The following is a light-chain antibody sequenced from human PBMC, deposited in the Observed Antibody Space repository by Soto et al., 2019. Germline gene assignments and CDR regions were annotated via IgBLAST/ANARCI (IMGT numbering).Light chain of an antibody. CDR2: EVS. CDR1: SSDVGRYNY. J-gene: IGLJ2*01. CDR3: SSYTTSDTLV. Sequence: QSALTQPASVSGSPGQSITISGIGTSSDVGRYNYVSWYQQHPGKVPKLMIYEVSNRPSGVSDRFSGSKSGNTASLTISGLQAEDEADYYCSSYTTSDTLVFGGGTKLTVL. V-gene: IGLV2-14*01.